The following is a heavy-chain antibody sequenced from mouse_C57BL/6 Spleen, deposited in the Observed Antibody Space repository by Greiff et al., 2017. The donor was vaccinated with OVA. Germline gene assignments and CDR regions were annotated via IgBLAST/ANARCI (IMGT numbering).Heavy chain of an antibody. D-gene: IGHD2-4*01. CDR3: ARHDYDGGFAY. V-gene: IGHV5-9*01. J-gene: IGHJ3*01. Sequence: EVKVEESGGGLVKPGGSLKLSCAASGFTFSSYTMSWVRQTPEKRLEWVATISGGGGNTYYPDSVKGRFTISRDNAKNTLYLQMSSLRSEDTALYYCARHDYDGGFAYWGQGTLVTVSA. CDR2: ISGGGGNT. CDR1: GFTFSSYT.